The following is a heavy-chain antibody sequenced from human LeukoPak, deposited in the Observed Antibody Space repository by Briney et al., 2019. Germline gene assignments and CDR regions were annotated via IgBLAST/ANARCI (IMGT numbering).Heavy chain of an antibody. V-gene: IGHV3-30*02. CDR2: IRYDGSNK. D-gene: IGHD5-24*01. J-gene: IGHJ4*02. Sequence: GGSLRLSCAASGFTFSSYGMHWVRQAPGKGLEWVAFIRYDGSNKYYADSVKGRFTISRDNSKNTLYLQMNSLRAEDTAVYYCAKDKEGRTNPTRVEMATIADIFDYWGQGTLVTVSS. CDR3: AKDKEGRTNPTRVEMATIADIFDY. CDR1: GFTFSSYG.